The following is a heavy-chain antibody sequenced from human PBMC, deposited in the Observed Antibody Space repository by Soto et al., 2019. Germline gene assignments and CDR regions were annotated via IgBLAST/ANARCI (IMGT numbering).Heavy chain of an antibody. D-gene: IGHD6-13*01. CDR3: ARWEAIAAAGSPSQDYYYGMDV. V-gene: IGHV3-30-3*01. Sequence: GGSLSLSCAASGFTFSSYAMHWVRQAQGKGLEWVVVISYDGSNKYYADSVKGRFTISRDNSKNTLYLQMNSLRAEDTAVYYCARWEAIAAAGSPSQDYYYGMDVWGQGTTVTVSS. J-gene: IGHJ6*02. CDR1: GFTFSSYA. CDR2: ISYDGSNK.